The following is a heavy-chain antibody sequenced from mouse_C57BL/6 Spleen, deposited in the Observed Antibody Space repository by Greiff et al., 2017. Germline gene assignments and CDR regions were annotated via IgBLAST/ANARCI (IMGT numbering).Heavy chain of an antibody. Sequence: EVKVVESGEGLVKPGGSLKLSCAASGFTFSSYAMSWVRQTPEKRLEWVAYISSGGDYIYYADTVKGRFTISRDNARNTLYLQMSSLKSEDTAMYYCTRAAYGKDYFDYWGQGTTLTVSS. V-gene: IGHV5-9-1*02. J-gene: IGHJ2*01. CDR3: TRAAYGKDYFDY. D-gene: IGHD2-1*01. CDR2: ISSGGDYI. CDR1: GFTFSSYA.